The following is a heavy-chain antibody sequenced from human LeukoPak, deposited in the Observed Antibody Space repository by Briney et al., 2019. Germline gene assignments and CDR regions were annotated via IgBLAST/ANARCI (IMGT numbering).Heavy chain of an antibody. CDR1: GGSFSGYY. Sequence: SETLSLTCAVYGGSFSGYYWSWIRQPPGKGLEWIGEINHSGSTNYNPSLKSRVTISVDTSKNQFSLKLSSVTAADTAVYYCARGLRCSSTSCYIRGRLNWFDPWGQGTLVTVSS. CDR2: INHSGST. CDR3: ARGLRCSSTSCYIRGRLNWFDP. V-gene: IGHV4-34*01. J-gene: IGHJ5*02. D-gene: IGHD2-2*02.